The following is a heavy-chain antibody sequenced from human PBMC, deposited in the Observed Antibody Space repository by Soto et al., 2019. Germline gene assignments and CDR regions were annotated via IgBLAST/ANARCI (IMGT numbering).Heavy chain of an antibody. CDR3: AKSYYGSGSYSPLGDY. V-gene: IGHV3-23*01. CDR2: ISGSGGST. CDR1: GFTLSSYA. D-gene: IGHD3-10*01. J-gene: IGHJ4*02. Sequence: EVQLLESGGGLVQPGGSLRLSCAASGFTLSSYAMSWVRQAPGKGLEWVSVISGSGGSTYYADSVKGRFTISRDNSKNTLHLQMNSLRAEDTAVYYCAKSYYGSGSYSPLGDYWGQGTLVTVSS.